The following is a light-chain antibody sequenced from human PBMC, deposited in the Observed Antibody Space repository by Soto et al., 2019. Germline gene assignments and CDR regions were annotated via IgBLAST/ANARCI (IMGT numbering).Light chain of an antibody. Sequence: QSALTQPRSVSGSPGQSVTISCTGSSSDVSAYQFVSWYQQHPGKAPKLILYDVNQRPSGVPDRFSGSKSGDTAFLTISGLQAEDEADYYCCSYAGRYTRIFGGGTKVTVL. CDR1: SSDVSAYQF. CDR2: DVN. V-gene: IGLV2-11*01. J-gene: IGLJ2*01. CDR3: CSYAGRYTRI.